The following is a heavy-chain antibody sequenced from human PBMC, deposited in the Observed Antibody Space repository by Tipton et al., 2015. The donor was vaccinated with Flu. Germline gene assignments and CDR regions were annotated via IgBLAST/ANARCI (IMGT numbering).Heavy chain of an antibody. J-gene: IGHJ5*02. CDR3: ARDSMVRGTIGP. V-gene: IGHV4-59*01. D-gene: IGHD3-10*01. Sequence: TLSLTCTVSGVSISSYYWSWVRQSPGKGLEWIGYIDKSGNTNYNPSLKSRVTTVLDTSKNQFSLKLTSVTAADTAVYYCARDSMVRGTIGPWGQGTLVTVSS. CDR2: IDKSGNT. CDR1: GVSISSYY.